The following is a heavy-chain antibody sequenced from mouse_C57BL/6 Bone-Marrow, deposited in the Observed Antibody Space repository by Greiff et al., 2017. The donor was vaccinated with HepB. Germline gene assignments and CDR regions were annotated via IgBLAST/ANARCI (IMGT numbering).Heavy chain of an antibody. CDR3: ARSGYYYGSSYGYAMDY. D-gene: IGHD1-1*01. CDR1: GYTFTSYW. J-gene: IGHJ4*01. V-gene: IGHV1-72*01. Sequence: VQLQQPGAELVKPGASVKLSCKASGYTFTSYWMHWVKQRPGRGLGWIGRIDPNSGGTKYNEKFKSKATLTVDKPSSTAYMQLSSLTSEDSAVYYCARSGYYYGSSYGYAMDYWGQGTSVTVSS. CDR2: IDPNSGGT.